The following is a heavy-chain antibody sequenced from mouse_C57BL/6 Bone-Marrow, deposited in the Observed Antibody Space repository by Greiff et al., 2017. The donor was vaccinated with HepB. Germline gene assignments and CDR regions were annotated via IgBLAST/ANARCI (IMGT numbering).Heavy chain of an antibody. D-gene: IGHD3-2*02. CDR3: ARGSSSGYVGFAY. V-gene: IGHV3-6*01. CDR1: GYSITSGYY. Sequence: EVKLMESGPGLVKPSQSLSLTCSVTGYSITSGYYWNWIRQLPGNKLEWMGYISYDGSNNYNPSLKNRISITRDTSKNQFFLKLNSVTTEDTATYYCARGSSSGYVGFAYWGQGTLVTVSA. CDR2: ISYDGSN. J-gene: IGHJ3*01.